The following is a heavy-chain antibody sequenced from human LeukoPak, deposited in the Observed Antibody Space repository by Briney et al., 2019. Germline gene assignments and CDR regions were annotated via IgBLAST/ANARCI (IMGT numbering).Heavy chain of an antibody. D-gene: IGHD6-13*01. CDR1: GGSFSGYY. V-gene: IGHV4-34*01. J-gene: IGHJ4*02. CDR2: INHSGST. Sequence: PSETLSLTCAVYGGSFSGYYWSWIRQPPGKGLEWIGEINHSGSTNYNPSLKSRVTISVDTSKNQFSLKLSSVTAADTAVYYCARGGHSSSWYLPTSDYWGQGTLVTVSS. CDR3: ARGGHSSSWYLPTSDY.